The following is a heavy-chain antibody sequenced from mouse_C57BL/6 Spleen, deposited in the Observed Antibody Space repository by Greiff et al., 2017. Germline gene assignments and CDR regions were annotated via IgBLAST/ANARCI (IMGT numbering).Heavy chain of an antibody. D-gene: IGHD4-1*01. Sequence: SGPELVKPGASVKISCKASGYAFSSSWMNWVKQRPGKGLEWIGRIYPGDGDTNYNGKFKGKATLTADKSSSTAYMQLSSLTSEDSAVYFCARSANGSFDYWGQGTTLTVSS. CDR2: IYPGDGDT. J-gene: IGHJ2*01. CDR1: GYAFSSSW. V-gene: IGHV1-82*01. CDR3: ARSANGSFDY.